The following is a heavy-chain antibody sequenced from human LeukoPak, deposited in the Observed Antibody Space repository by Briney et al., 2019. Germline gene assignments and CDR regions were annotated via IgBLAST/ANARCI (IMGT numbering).Heavy chain of an antibody. D-gene: IGHD6-13*01. CDR2: ISWNSGSI. J-gene: IGHJ4*02. CDR1: GFTLDDYG. Sequence: GGSLRLSCAAPGFTLDDYGMNWVRQAPGKGLEWVAGISWNSGSIGYADSVKGRFTISRDNTKNSLYLQINSLRTEDTALYYCAKDTLGAGYTSSWSFDYWGQGTLVTVSS. V-gene: IGHV3-9*01. CDR3: AKDTLGAGYTSSWSFDY.